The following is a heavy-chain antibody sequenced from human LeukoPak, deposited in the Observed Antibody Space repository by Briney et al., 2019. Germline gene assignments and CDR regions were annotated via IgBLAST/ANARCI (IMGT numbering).Heavy chain of an antibody. CDR2: IYYSGST. V-gene: IGHV4-39*07. J-gene: IGHJ4*02. CDR1: GGSISSYY. D-gene: IGHD5-12*01. CDR3: ARDPGGVDIVTDDLYYFDY. Sequence: SETLSLTCTVSGGSISSYYWGWIRQPPGKGLEWIGSIYYSGSTYYNPSLKSRVTISVDTSKNQFSLKLSSVTAADTAVYYCARDPGGVDIVTDDLYYFDYWGQGTLVTVSS.